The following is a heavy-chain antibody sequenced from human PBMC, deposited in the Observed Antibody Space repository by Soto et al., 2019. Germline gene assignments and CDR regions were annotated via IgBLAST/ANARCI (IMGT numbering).Heavy chain of an antibody. CDR3: ARESAYHYDSSGYYYDY. Sequence: ASVKVSCKASGYTFTSYGISWVRQAPGQGLEWMGWISAYNGNTNYAQKLQGRVTMTTDTSTSTAYMELRSLRSDDTAVYYCARESAYHYDSSGYYYDYWGQGTLVTVSS. J-gene: IGHJ4*02. CDR1: GYTFTSYG. CDR2: ISAYNGNT. D-gene: IGHD3-22*01. V-gene: IGHV1-18*01.